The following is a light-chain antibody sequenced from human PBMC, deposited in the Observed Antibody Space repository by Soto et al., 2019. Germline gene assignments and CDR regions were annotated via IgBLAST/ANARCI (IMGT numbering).Light chain of an antibody. CDR1: QLVSSSL. V-gene: IGKV3-20*01. CDR2: GAS. J-gene: IGKJ4*01. CDR3: QQYGSSPLT. Sequence: ILLRQSPGTLSLSPLERTTLSCRASQLVSSSLLAWYQQKPGQAPRLLIYGASSRATGTPDRFSGSGSGTDFTLTISRLEPEDFAVYYCQQYGSSPLTFGGGTKVDIK.